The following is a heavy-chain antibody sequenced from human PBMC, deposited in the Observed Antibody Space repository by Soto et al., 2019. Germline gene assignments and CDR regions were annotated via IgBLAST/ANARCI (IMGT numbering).Heavy chain of an antibody. Sequence: QLQLQESGPGLVKPSETLSLTCTVSGGSISSSSYYWGWIRQPPGKGLEWIGSIYYSGSTYYNPSLKSRVTISVDTSKNQFSLKLSSVTAADTAVYYCARRLKEWELPLGYYYYGMDVWGQGTTVTVSS. V-gene: IGHV4-39*01. CDR3: ARRLKEWELPLGYYYYGMDV. J-gene: IGHJ6*02. CDR2: IYYSGST. CDR1: GGSISSSSYY. D-gene: IGHD1-26*01.